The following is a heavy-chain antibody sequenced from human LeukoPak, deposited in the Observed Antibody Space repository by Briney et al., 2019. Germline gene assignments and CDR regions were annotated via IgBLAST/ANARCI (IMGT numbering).Heavy chain of an antibody. CDR2: ISSSGSTI. CDR1: GFTFSSYE. J-gene: IGHJ4*02. CDR3: AKGLGYYSDY. Sequence: GGSLRLSCAASGFTFSSYEMNWVRQAPGKGLEWVSYISSSGSTIYYADSVKGRFTISRDNSKNTLFLQMHSLRPEDTALYYCAKGLGYYSDYWGQGTLVTVSS. V-gene: IGHV3-48*03. D-gene: IGHD1-26*01.